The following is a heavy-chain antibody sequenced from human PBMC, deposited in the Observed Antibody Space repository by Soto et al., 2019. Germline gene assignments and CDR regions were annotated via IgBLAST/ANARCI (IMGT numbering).Heavy chain of an antibody. CDR1: GGSINSDGYS. CDR2: IYHSVNT. V-gene: IGHV4-30-2*01. D-gene: IGHD3-10*01. Sequence: ASETLSLTCAVSGGSINSDGYSWSWIRQPPGKGLEWIGYIYHSVNTYYNSSLKSRVTISVDRSKNQFSLKLTSVTAADTAAYYCARRFPYSCGSGTYYNWFDPWGQGPLVIVCS. J-gene: IGHJ5*02. CDR3: ARRFPYSCGSGTYYNWFDP.